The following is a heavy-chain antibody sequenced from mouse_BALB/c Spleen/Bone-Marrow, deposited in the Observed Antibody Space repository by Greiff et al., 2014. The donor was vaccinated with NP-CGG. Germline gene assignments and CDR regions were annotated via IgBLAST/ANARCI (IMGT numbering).Heavy chain of an antibody. CDR1: GYTFTTYD. J-gene: IGHJ2*01. D-gene: IGHD2-4*01. CDR2: ISPGDGNT. V-gene: IGHV1S56*01. CDR3: TRGGDYHYFDY. Sequence: VQLEESGPELVKPGALVKISCKASGYTFTTYDINWVKQRPGQGLEWIGWISPGDGNTNYIEKFKGKATLTADKSSITAYMQLSSLASDNSAVYFCTRGGDYHYFDYWGQGTTPTVSS.